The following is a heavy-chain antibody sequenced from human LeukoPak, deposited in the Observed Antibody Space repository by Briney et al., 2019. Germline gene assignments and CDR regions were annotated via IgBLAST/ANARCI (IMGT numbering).Heavy chain of an antibody. V-gene: IGHV1-69*05. CDR3: ARTATSRNYYYYMDV. CDR2: IIPIFGTA. J-gene: IGHJ6*03. Sequence: SVKVSCKASGGTFSSYAISWVRQAPGQGLEWMGGIIPIFGTANYAQKFQGGVTITTDESTSTAYMELSSLRSEDTAVYYCARTATSRNYYYYMDVWGKGTTVTVSS. D-gene: IGHD2-2*01. CDR1: GGTFSSYA.